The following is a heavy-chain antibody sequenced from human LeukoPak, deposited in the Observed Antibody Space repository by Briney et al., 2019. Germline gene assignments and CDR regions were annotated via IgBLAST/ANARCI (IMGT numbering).Heavy chain of an antibody. CDR3: ARTMIVVVIEGAFDY. V-gene: IGHV3-48*03. Sequence: GGSLRLSCAASGFTFSSYEMNWVRQAPGKGLEWVSYISSSGSTIYYADSVKGRFTISRDNAKNSLYLQMNSLRAEDTAVYYCARTMIVVVIEGAFDYWGQGTLVTVSS. CDR2: ISSSGSTI. J-gene: IGHJ4*02. CDR1: GFTFSSYE. D-gene: IGHD3-22*01.